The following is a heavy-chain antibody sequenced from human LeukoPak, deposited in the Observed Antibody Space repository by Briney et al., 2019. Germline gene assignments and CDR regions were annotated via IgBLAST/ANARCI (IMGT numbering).Heavy chain of an antibody. J-gene: IGHJ3*02. CDR2: IYPGDSDT. Sequence: GESLKFSCKGSGYSSTSYWIGWVRQMPRKGLEWMGIIYPGDSDTRYSPSFQGEVTISADKSISTAYLQWSSLKASDTAMYYCARRVPAANLWDAFDIWGQGTMVTVSS. D-gene: IGHD2-2*01. CDR1: GYSSTSYW. CDR3: ARRVPAANLWDAFDI. V-gene: IGHV5-51*01.